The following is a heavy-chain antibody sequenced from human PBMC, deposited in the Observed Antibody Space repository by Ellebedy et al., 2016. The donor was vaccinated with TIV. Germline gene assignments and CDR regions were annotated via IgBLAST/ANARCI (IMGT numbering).Heavy chain of an antibody. CDR1: GFTFSSYG. J-gene: IGHJ4*02. Sequence: GGSLRLSXAASGFTFSSYGMHWVRQAPGKGLEWVAVIWYDGSNKYYADSVKGRFTISRDNSKNTLYLQMNSLRAEDTAVYYCAREISPVVILYDYWGQGTLVTVSS. CDR2: IWYDGSNK. D-gene: IGHD3-22*01. CDR3: AREISPVVILYDY. V-gene: IGHV3-33*01.